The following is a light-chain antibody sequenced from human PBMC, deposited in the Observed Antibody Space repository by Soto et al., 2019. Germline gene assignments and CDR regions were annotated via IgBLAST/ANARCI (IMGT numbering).Light chain of an antibody. CDR2: GAS. J-gene: IGKJ1*01. V-gene: IGKV3-20*01. CDR3: QQYGSSGT. Sequence: EIVLPQSPGTLSLSPGERATLSCRASQSVSSSYLAWYQQKPGQAPRLLIYGASNRATGIPDRFSGSGSGTDSTLTISRLEPEDFAVYYCQQYGSSGTFGQGTKVDIK. CDR1: QSVSSSY.